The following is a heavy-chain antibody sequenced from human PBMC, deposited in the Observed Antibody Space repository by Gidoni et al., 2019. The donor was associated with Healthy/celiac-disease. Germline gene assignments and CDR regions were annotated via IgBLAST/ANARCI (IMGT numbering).Heavy chain of an antibody. D-gene: IGHD2-2*01. CDR1: GGSISRSSYY. Sequence: QLQLQESGPGLVKPSETLSRTCTVPGGSISRSSYYWGWIRQPPGKGLEWIGSLYYSGSTSYNPSLKSRVTISVDTSKNQFSLKLSSVTAADTAVYYCAGPHCSSTSCLSYYFDYWGQGPLVTVSS. J-gene: IGHJ4*02. CDR2: LYYSGST. CDR3: AGPHCSSTSCLSYYFDY. V-gene: IGHV4-39*01.